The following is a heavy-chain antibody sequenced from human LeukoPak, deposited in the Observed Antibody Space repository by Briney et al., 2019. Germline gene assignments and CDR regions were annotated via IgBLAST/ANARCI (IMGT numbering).Heavy chain of an antibody. V-gene: IGHV3-48*04. Sequence: GGSLRLSCAASGFSFSNYNMNWVRQAPGKGLEWVSHISSTSRTIHDADSVKGRFTISRDNAKNSLYLQMNSLRAEDTAVYYCAKARGFGELLYKILDYWGQGTLVTVSS. CDR3: AKARGFGELLYKILDY. D-gene: IGHD3-10*01. CDR1: GFSFSNYN. J-gene: IGHJ4*02. CDR2: ISSTSRTI.